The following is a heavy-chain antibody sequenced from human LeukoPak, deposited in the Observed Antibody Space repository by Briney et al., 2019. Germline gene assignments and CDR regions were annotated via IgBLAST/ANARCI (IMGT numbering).Heavy chain of an antibody. Sequence: ASVKVSCKASGYTFTGYYMHWVRQAPGKGLEWMGGFDPEDGETIYAQKFQGRVTMTTDTSTSTAYMELRSLRSDDTAVYYCARDLPNMIVVVIALDYWGQGTLVTVSS. CDR1: GYTFTGYY. CDR2: FDPEDGET. CDR3: ARDLPNMIVVVIALDY. V-gene: IGHV1-24*01. J-gene: IGHJ4*02. D-gene: IGHD3-22*01.